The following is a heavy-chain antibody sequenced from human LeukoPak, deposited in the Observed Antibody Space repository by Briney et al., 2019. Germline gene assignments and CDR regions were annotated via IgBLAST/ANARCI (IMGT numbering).Heavy chain of an antibody. J-gene: IGHJ4*02. D-gene: IGHD4/OR15-4a*01. CDR1: GFTFSSYA. Sequence: GGSLRLSCAASGFTFSSYAMSWVPQAPGKGLEWVSFNSGSTHYSDSVKGRFTISRDNSKNTLYPQLNSLRAEDTAVYYCARRAGAYSHPYDYWGQGTLVTVSS. CDR2: NSGST. CDR3: ARRAGAYSHPYDY. V-gene: IGHV3-23*01.